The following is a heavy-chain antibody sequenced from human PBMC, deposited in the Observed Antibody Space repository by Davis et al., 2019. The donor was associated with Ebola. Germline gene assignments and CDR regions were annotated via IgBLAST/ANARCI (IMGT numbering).Heavy chain of an antibody. CDR3: ARGGRIELLWFGELLENWFDP. J-gene: IGHJ5*02. CDR2: ISYSGGST. CDR1: GFTFSDYA. D-gene: IGHD3-10*01. V-gene: IGHV3-23*01. Sequence: GESLKISCAASGFTFSDYAMSWVRQAPGKGLEWVSGISYSGGSTYYADSVKGRFTISRDNAKNTLYLQMNSLRAEDTAVYYCARGGRIELLWFGELLENWFDPWGQGTLVTVSS.